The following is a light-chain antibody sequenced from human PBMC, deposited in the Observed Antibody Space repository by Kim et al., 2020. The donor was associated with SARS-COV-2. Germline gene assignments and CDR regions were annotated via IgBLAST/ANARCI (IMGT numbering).Light chain of an antibody. J-gene: IGLJ2*01. CDR2: LNSDGSH. CDR1: GGHSTYA. CDR3: QTWGTGIVV. V-gene: IGLV4-69*01. Sequence: ASVKLTCTLSGGHSTYAIAWHQQQPEKGPRYLMKLNSDGSHSKGDGISDRFSGSSSGAERYLTISSLQSEDEADYYCQTWGTGIVVFGGGTQLTVL.